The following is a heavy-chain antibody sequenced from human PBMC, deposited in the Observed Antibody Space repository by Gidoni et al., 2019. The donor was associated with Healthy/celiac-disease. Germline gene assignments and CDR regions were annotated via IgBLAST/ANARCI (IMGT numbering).Heavy chain of an antibody. J-gene: IGHJ4*02. CDR3: ARGQTKRGYYGSGSLFDY. Sequence: QVQLQQWGAGLLKPSETLSLTCAVYGGSFSGYYWIWIRQPPGKGLEWIGEINHSGSTNYNPSLKSRVTISVDTSKNQFSLKLSSVTAADTAVYYCARGQTKRGYYGSGSLFDYWGQGTLVTVSS. D-gene: IGHD3-10*01. CDR2: INHSGST. V-gene: IGHV4-34*01. CDR1: GGSFSGYY.